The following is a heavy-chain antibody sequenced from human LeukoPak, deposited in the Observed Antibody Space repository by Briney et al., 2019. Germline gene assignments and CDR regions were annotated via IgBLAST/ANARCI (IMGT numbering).Heavy chain of an antibody. J-gene: IGHJ3*02. Sequence: SVKVSCKASGGTFSSYAISWVRQAPGQGLEWMGGIIPIFGTANYAQKFQGRVTITTDESTSTAYVELSSLRSEDTAVYYCARGGYYYDSSGYWVGAFDIWGQGTMVTVSS. CDR2: IIPIFGTA. CDR3: ARGGYYYDSSGYWVGAFDI. V-gene: IGHV1-69*05. D-gene: IGHD3-22*01. CDR1: GGTFSSYA.